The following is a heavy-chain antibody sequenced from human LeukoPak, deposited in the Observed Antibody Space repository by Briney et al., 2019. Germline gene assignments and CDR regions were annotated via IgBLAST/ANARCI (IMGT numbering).Heavy chain of an antibody. V-gene: IGHV1-69*04. J-gene: IGHJ6*02. CDR1: GGTFSSSA. Sequence: SVKVSCKASGGTFSSSAITWVRQAPGRGLEWMGRIIPVLNITNYAQKFQGRVTITADTSTSTAYMELSSLRSEETAVYYCARDQGLTAPPPYGLDVWSQGTTVTVSS. D-gene: IGHD5-18*01. CDR3: ARDQGLTAPPPYGLDV. CDR2: IIPVLNIT.